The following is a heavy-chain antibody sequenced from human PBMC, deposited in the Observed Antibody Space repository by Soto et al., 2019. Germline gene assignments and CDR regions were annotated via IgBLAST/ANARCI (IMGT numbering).Heavy chain of an antibody. J-gene: IGHJ3*02. CDR1: GGSISSYY. V-gene: IGHV4-59*01. CDR3: ARGGTDDAFDI. D-gene: IGHD1-1*01. Sequence: QVQLQESGPGLVKPSETLSLTCTVSGGSISSYYWSWVRQPPGKGLEWIGYIYYSGSTNYNPSLKSRVTIAVDTSKNQFSLKLSSVTAADTAVYYCARGGTDDAFDIWCQGTMVTVSS. CDR2: IYYSGST.